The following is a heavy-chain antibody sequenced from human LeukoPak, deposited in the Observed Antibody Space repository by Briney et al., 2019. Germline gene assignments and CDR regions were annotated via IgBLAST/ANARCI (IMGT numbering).Heavy chain of an antibody. J-gene: IGHJ3*02. D-gene: IGHD2-21*02. Sequence: GGSLRLSCAASGFTFSSYGVHWVRQAPGKGLEWVAVIWYDGSNKYYADSVKGRFTISRDNSKNTLYLQMNSLRAEDTAVYYCASEAYCGGDCYSDDAFDIWGQGTMVTVSS. CDR2: IWYDGSNK. CDR3: ASEAYCGGDCYSDDAFDI. V-gene: IGHV3-33*08. CDR1: GFTFSSYG.